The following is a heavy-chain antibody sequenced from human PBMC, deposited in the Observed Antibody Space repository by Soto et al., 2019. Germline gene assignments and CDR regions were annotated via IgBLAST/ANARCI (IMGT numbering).Heavy chain of an antibody. D-gene: IGHD5-18*01. V-gene: IGHV1-46*01. CDR1: GYTFTYYH. CDR3: ARVPHSYGLLFYLEF. CDR2: INPNGGDT. J-gene: IGHJ4*02. Sequence: QVQLVQSGAEMKKPGASVTVSCKASGYTFTYYHIHWVRQAPGQGLEWMGIINPNGGDTTYAQKFQGRVTMTRDKSTTTVYMEVSSLRSEDTALYYGARVPHSYGLLFYLEFWGQGTLVTVSS.